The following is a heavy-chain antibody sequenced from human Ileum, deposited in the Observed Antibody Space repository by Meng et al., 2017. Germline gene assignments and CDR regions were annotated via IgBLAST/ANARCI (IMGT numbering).Heavy chain of an antibody. J-gene: IGHJ4*02. V-gene: IGHV4-4*02. CDR1: SGSISSNTY. D-gene: IGHD4-23*01. CDR2: ISHSGSA. CDR3: ARHGGYSQDF. Sequence: QVRLDGSGPGLVGPSGTLSLTCPAPSGSISSNTYWSWVRQPPGKGLEWIGQISHSGSAYYNPSLKSRVTMSVDKSKSQFSLMLTSVTAADTAIYYCARHGGYSQDFWGQGTLVTVSS.